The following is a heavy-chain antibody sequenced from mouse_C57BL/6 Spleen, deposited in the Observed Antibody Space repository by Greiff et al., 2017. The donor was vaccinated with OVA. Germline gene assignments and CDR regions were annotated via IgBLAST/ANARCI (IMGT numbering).Heavy chain of an antibody. Sequence: QVQLQQSGAELVKPGASVKLSCKASGYTFTEYTIHWVKQRSGQGLEWIGWFYPGGGSIKYNEKFKDKATWTADKASSTVYMELSRLTSEDAAVYFCARHEDELGRDYFDDWGQGTTLTVSS. D-gene: IGHD4-1*01. CDR1: GYTFTEYT. CDR2: FYPGGGSI. J-gene: IGHJ2*01. CDR3: ARHEDELGRDYFDD. V-gene: IGHV1-62-2*01.